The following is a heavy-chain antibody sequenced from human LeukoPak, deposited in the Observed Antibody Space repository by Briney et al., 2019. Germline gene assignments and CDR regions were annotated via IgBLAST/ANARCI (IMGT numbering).Heavy chain of an antibody. V-gene: IGHV4-34*01. J-gene: IGHJ4*02. CDR1: GGSFSGYY. Sequence: SETLSLTCAVYGGSFSGYYWSWIRQPPGKGLEWIGEINHSGSTNYNPSLKSRVTISVDTSKNQFSMKLSSVTAADTAVYYCARASDYWGQGTLVTVSS. CDR3: ARASDY. CDR2: INHSGST.